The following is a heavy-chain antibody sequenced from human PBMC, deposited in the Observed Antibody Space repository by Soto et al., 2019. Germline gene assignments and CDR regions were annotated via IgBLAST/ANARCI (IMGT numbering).Heavy chain of an antibody. CDR1: GFTFSSYS. Sequence: PGGSLRLSCATSGFTFSSYSMNWVRQAPGMGLEWVSSISSSSRYIYYADSVRGRFTISRDNAENSLYLQINSLRAEDTAVYYCARDRLVAATSAPPYCYYGMDVWGQGTTVTVSS. V-gene: IGHV3-21*01. CDR2: ISSSSRYI. D-gene: IGHD2-15*01. CDR3: ARDRLVAATSAPPYCYYGMDV. J-gene: IGHJ6*02.